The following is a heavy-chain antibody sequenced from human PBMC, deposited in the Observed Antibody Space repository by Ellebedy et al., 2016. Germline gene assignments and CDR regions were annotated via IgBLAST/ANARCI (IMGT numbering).Heavy chain of an antibody. CDR3: ARRGWDFWSGYLGY. D-gene: IGHD3-3*01. Sequence: ASVKVSCKASGYTFNTYGISWVRQAPGQGLEWMGWINTQNGNTYYTQKFQGRVTFITDTSTRTAYMELRSLRSDDTAMYYCARRGWDFWSGYLGYWGQGTLVTVSS. CDR2: INTQNGNT. V-gene: IGHV1-18*01. J-gene: IGHJ4*02. CDR1: GYTFNTYG.